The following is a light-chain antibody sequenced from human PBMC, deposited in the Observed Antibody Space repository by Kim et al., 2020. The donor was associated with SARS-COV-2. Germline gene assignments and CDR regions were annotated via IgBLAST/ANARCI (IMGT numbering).Light chain of an antibody. V-gene: IGLV3-19*01. Sequence: SSALTQDPAVSVALGQTVRITCQGDSLRSYYASWYQQKLGQAPVLVIYGKNNRPSGIPDRFSGSSSGNTASLTITGAQAEDEADYYCNSRDSSGNHLVFGGGTQLTVL. CDR3: NSRDSSGNHLV. CDR2: GKN. CDR1: SLRSYY. J-gene: IGLJ2*01.